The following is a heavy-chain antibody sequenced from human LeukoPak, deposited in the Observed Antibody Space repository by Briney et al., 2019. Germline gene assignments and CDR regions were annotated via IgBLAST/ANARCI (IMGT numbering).Heavy chain of an antibody. V-gene: IGHV3-23*01. CDR3: ARDPYSIRGLGGLDY. CDR1: GFTFRFYA. J-gene: IGHJ4*02. CDR2: ISGSGGST. Sequence: GGSLRLSCAASGFTFRFYAMSWVRQAPGKGLEWVSVISGSGGSTYYAASVKGRFTISRDNSKNTLYLQMNSLRAEDTAVYYCARDPYSIRGLGGLDYWGQGTLVTVSS. D-gene: IGHD6-13*01.